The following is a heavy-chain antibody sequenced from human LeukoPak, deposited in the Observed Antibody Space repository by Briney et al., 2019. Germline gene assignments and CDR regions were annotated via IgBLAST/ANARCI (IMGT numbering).Heavy chain of an antibody. J-gene: IGHJ4*02. CDR1: GGSISSGTW. Sequence: SETLSLTCAVSGGSISSGTWWSWVRQPPGKGLEWIGEIWHSGNTNYNPSLNDRVTISIDKSMNQFSLKLRSVTAADAAIYYCSFYNHGWYFEYWGQGTLVTVSS. CDR2: IWHSGNT. CDR3: SFYNHGWYFEY. V-gene: IGHV4/OR15-8*02. D-gene: IGHD3-10*01.